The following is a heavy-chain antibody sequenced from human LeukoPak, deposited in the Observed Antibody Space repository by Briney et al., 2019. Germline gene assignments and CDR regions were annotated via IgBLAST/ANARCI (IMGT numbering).Heavy chain of an antibody. J-gene: IGHJ4*02. CDR1: GGTFSSYA. V-gene: IGHV1-69*01. CDR2: IIPIFGTA. CDR3: ARDRGDDYGDYVPYYFDY. D-gene: IGHD4-17*01. Sequence: SVKVSCKASGGTFSSYAISRVRQAPGQGLEWMGGIIPIFGTANYAQKFQGRVTITADESTSTAYMELSSLRSEDTAVYYCARDRGDDYGDYVPYYFDYWGQGTLVTVSS.